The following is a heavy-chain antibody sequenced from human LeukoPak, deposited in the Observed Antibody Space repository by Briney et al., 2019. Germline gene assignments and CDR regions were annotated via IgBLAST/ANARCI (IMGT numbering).Heavy chain of an antibody. J-gene: IGHJ4*02. Sequence: GASVKVSCKASGYTITSYGISWVRQAPGRGLEWMGWISAYNGNTNYAQKLQGRVTMTTDTSTSTAYMELRSLRSDDTAVYYCAREATCSSTSCSVDYWGQGTLVTVSS. D-gene: IGHD2-2*01. CDR3: AREATCSSTSCSVDY. V-gene: IGHV1-18*01. CDR1: GYTITSYG. CDR2: ISAYNGNT.